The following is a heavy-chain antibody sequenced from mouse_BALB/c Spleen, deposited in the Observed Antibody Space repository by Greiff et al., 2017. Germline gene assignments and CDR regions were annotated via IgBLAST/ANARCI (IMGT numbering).Heavy chain of an antibody. Sequence: VKLMESGPGLVAPSQSLSITCTVSGFSLTSYGVHWVRQPPGKGLEWLGVIWAGGSTNYNSALMPRLSISKDNSKSQVFLKMNSLQTDDTAMYYCARDPYYYGSSSYFDYWGQGTTLTVSS. J-gene: IGHJ2*01. V-gene: IGHV2-9*02. CDR2: IWAGGST. CDR3: ARDPYYYGSSSYFDY. D-gene: IGHD1-1*01. CDR1: GFSLTSYG.